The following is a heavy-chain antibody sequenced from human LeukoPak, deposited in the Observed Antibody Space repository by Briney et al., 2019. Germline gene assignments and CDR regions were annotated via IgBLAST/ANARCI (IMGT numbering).Heavy chain of an antibody. CDR2: IYYSGST. CDR3: ARVPARSPRYYYMDV. J-gene: IGHJ6*03. D-gene: IGHD2-2*01. Sequence: SETLSLTCSVSGDSINSYYWSWIRQPPGKGLEWIGYIYYSGSTNYNPSLKSRVSISVDASKNLLSLKLISVTAADTAVYYCARVPARSPRYYYMDVWGKGTTVTISS. CDR1: GDSINSYY. V-gene: IGHV4-59*01.